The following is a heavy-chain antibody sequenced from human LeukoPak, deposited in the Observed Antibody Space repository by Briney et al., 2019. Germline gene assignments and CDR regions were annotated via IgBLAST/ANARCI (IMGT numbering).Heavy chain of an antibody. D-gene: IGHD6-25*01. CDR2: IIPIFGTA. CDR1: GGTFSSYA. Sequence: ASVRVSCKASGGTFSSYAISWVRQAPGQGLEWMGGIIPIFGTANYAQKFQGRVTITTDESTSTAYMELSSLRSEDTAVYYCARHRIAANWFDPWGQGTLVTVSS. V-gene: IGHV1-69*05. CDR3: ARHRIAANWFDP. J-gene: IGHJ5*02.